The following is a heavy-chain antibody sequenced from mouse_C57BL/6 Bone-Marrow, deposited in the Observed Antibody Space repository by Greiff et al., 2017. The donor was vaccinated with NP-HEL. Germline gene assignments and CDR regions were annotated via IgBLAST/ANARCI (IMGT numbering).Heavy chain of an antibody. CDR3: ARGDYYGSPSYWYFDV. CDR1: GYAFTNYL. CDR2: INPGSGGT. J-gene: IGHJ1*03. Sequence: QVQLQQSGAELVRPGTSVKVSCKASGYAFTNYLIEWVKQRPGQGLEWIGVINPGSGGTNYNEKFKGKATLTADKSSSTAYMQLSSLTSEDSAVYFCARGDYYGSPSYWYFDVWGTGTTVTVSS. V-gene: IGHV1-54*01. D-gene: IGHD1-1*01.